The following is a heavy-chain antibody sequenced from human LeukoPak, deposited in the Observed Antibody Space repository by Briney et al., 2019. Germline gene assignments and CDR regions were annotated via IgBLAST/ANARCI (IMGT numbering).Heavy chain of an antibody. CDR3: ARDSSSSHYYYYYYYMDV. Sequence: GASVKVSCRASGYTFIAYHMHWVRQAPGQGLEWMGWINPSSGGTNYAQKFQGRVTMTRDTSISTAYMELSRLRSDDTAVYYCARDSSSSHYYYYYYYMDVWGKGTTVTVSS. CDR2: INPSSGGT. J-gene: IGHJ6*03. V-gene: IGHV1-2*02. D-gene: IGHD6-6*01. CDR1: GYTFIAYH.